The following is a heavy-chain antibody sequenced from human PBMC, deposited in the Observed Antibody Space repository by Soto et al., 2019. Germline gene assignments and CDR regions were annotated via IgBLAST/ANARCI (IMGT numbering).Heavy chain of an antibody. V-gene: IGHV1-18*04. CDR1: GYTFNRHG. CDR2: ISGYNGDI. J-gene: IGHJ4*02. CDR3: ARVRIVGAREIDF. Sequence: QVHLVQSGGEVKKPGASVKVSCKASGYTFNRHGITWVRQAPGQGLEWMGWISGYNGDINYEQKFQGRVTLSSDTLPSTVYLELKCLRFDDTAVYYCARVRIVGAREIDFWGQGTLVTVSS. D-gene: IGHD1-26*01.